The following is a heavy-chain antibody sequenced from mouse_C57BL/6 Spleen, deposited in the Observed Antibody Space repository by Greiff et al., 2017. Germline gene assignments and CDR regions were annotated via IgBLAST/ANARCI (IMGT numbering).Heavy chain of an antibody. D-gene: IGHD1-1*01. CDR2: ISGGGGNT. Sequence: EVKLMESGGGLVKPGGSLKLSCAASGFTFSSYTMSWVRQTPEQRLEWVATISGGGGNTYYPDSVKGQFTISKDNATNTLYLQMSSLRSEDTALYYCATHDYVTSYWYFDVWGTGTTVTVSS. CDR1: GFTFSSYT. J-gene: IGHJ1*03. CDR3: ATHDYVTSYWYFDV. V-gene: IGHV5-9*01.